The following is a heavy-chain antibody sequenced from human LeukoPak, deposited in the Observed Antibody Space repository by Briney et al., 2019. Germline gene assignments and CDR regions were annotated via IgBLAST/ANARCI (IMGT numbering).Heavy chain of an antibody. Sequence: SETLSLTYTASDGSISGDYWSWIRLPPGKGLEWIGYIYYSGSTNYNPSLRSRVTISVDTSKNQFSLMLSSVTAADTAVYYCASRLQTSWVMDVWGQGTTVTVSS. D-gene: IGHD1-26*01. CDR2: IYYSGST. CDR3: ASRLQTSWVMDV. V-gene: IGHV4-59*01. J-gene: IGHJ6*02. CDR1: DGSISGDY.